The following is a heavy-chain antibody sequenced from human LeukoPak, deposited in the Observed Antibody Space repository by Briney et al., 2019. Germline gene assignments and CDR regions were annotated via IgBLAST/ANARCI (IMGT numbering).Heavy chain of an antibody. D-gene: IGHD1-7*01. V-gene: IGHV4-30-4*08. Sequence: PSQTLCLTCTVSGGSISSGDYYWSWIRQPPGKGLEWIGYIYYSESTHYNPSLKSRVTISVDTSKNQFYLKLSSVAAADTDVYYCAREVYTWNYRVQWGQGTLVTVSS. J-gene: IGHJ4*02. CDR1: GGSISSGDYY. CDR2: IYYSEST. CDR3: AREVYTWNYRVQ.